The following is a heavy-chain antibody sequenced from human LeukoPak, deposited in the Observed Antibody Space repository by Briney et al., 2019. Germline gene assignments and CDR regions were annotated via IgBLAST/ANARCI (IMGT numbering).Heavy chain of an antibody. J-gene: IGHJ4*02. CDR3: ARGRVRDFWSGYYLSY. CDR1: GYTFTSYG. CDR2: MNPNSGNT. D-gene: IGHD3-3*01. V-gene: IGHV1-8*03. Sequence: ASVKVSCKASGYTFTSYGISWVRQAPGQGLEWMGWMNPNSGNTGYAQKFQGRVTITRNTSISTAYMELSSLRSEDTAVYYCARGRVRDFWSGYYLSYWGQGTLVTVSS.